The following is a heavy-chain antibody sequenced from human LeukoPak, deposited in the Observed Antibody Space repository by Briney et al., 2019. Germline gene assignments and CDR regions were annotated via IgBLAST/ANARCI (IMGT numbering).Heavy chain of an antibody. CDR2: ISYDGSNK. V-gene: IGHV3-30-3*01. CDR1: GFTFSSYA. CDR3: ARHVAIDAFDI. J-gene: IGHJ3*02. Sequence: GGSLRLSCAASGFTFSSYAMHWVRQAPGKGLEWVAVISYDGSNKYYADSVKGRFTISRDNSKNTLYLQMNSLRAEDTAVYYWARHVAIDAFDIWGQGTMVTVSS.